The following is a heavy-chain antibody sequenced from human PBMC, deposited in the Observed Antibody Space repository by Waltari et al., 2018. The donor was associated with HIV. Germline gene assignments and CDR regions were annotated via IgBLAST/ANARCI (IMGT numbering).Heavy chain of an antibody. D-gene: IGHD3-22*01. CDR1: GFPFGGNS. CDR2: IKRTGDTI. V-gene: IGHV3-48*01. Sequence: EVQLVESGGGLVQSGGYLRLSCAASGFPFGGNSMNWVRQAPGYELYWVSYIKRTGDTIYYPAAVKGRFTISRDNAKDSLYLQMNSLRAEDTAVYYCARVVGSSDLSTHRFDPWGQGTLVTVSS. J-gene: IGHJ5*02. CDR3: ARVVGSSDLSTHRFDP.